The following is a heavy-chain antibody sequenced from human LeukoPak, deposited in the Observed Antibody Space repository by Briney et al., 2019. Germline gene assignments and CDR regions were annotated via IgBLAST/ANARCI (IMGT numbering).Heavy chain of an antibody. CDR3: ARIPSGIAAAGTSAKRDY. CDR2: INHSGST. D-gene: IGHD6-13*01. V-gene: IGHV4-34*01. CDR1: GGSFGGYY. Sequence: SETLSPTCAVYGGSFGGYYWSWIRQPPGKGLEWIGEINHSGSTNYNPSLKSRVTISVDTSKNQFSLKLSSVTAADTAVYYCARIPSGIAAAGTSAKRDYWGQGTLVTVSS. J-gene: IGHJ4*02.